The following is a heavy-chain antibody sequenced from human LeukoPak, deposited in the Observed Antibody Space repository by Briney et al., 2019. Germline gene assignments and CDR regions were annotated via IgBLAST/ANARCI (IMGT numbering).Heavy chain of an antibody. D-gene: IGHD2-15*01. J-gene: IGHJ4*02. V-gene: IGHV1-18*01. CDR3: ARDSCSRGSCYLGDY. Sequence: ASVKVSCKASGYTFSSYGISWVRQAPGQGLEWMGWISTYNGNTNYAQKLQGRVTMTTDTSTSTAYMELRSLRSDDTAVYYCARDSCSRGSCYLGDYWGQGTLVTVSS. CDR1: GYTFSSYG. CDR2: ISTYNGNT.